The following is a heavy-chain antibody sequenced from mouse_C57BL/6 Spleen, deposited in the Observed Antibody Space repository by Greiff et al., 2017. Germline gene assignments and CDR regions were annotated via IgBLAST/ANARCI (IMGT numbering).Heavy chain of an antibody. Sequence: EVKLQESGTVLARPGASVKMSCKTSGYTFTSYWLHWVKQRPGQGLEWIGAIYPGNSDTSYNQKFKGKAKLTAVTSASTAYMELSSLTNEDSAVYYCTRRGITTGYYYAKDYWGQGTSGTGAS. CDR3: TRRGITTGYYYAKDY. V-gene: IGHV1-5*01. CDR2: IYPGNSDT. J-gene: IGHJ4*01. D-gene: IGHD2-4*01. CDR1: GYTFTSYW.